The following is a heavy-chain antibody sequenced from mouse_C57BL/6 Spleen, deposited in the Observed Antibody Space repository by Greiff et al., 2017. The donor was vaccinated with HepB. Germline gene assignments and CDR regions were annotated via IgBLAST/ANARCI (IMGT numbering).Heavy chain of an antibody. V-gene: IGHV1-82*01. J-gene: IGHJ3*01. CDR3: ARDHWFAY. CDR2: IYPGDGDT. Sequence: VKLLESGPELVKPGASVKISCKASGYAFSSSWMNWVKQRPGKGLEWIGRIYPGDGDTNYNGKFKGKATLTADKSSSTAYMQLSSLTSEDSAVYFCARDHWFAYWGQGTLVTVSA. CDR1: GYAFSSSW.